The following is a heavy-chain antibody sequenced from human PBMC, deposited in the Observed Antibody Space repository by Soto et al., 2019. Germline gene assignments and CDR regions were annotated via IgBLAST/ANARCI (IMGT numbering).Heavy chain of an antibody. CDR1: GYTFTSYA. J-gene: IGHJ5*02. V-gene: IGHV1-18*04. Sequence: ASVKVSCKASGYTFTSYALSWVLHAPGQGLEWMGWISTYNGNTNYAQNLQGRVTMTTDISTNTAYMELRSLRSDDTAVYYCARVVGGIPVAGSWNWFDPWGQGPLVTVSS. CDR2: ISTYNGNT. D-gene: IGHD6-19*01. CDR3: ARVVGGIPVAGSWNWFDP.